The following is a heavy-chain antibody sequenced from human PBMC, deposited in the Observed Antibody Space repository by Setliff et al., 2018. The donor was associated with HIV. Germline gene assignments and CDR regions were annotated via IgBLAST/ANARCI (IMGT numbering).Heavy chain of an antibody. CDR2: IYYSGST. CDR3: AREEDYNFWSGYDWFDP. V-gene: IGHV4-59*11. Sequence: ETLSLTCTVSGGSMNIHYWSWIRQPPGKGLEWIGSIYYSGSTNYNPSLKSRVTISVDTSKNQFSLKLSSVTAADTAVYYCAREEDYNFWSGYDWFDPWGQGTLVTVSS. CDR1: GGSMNIHY. J-gene: IGHJ5*02. D-gene: IGHD3-3*01.